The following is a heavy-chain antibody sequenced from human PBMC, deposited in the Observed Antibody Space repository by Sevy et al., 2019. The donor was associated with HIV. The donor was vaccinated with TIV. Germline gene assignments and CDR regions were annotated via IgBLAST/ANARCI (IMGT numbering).Heavy chain of an antibody. CDR3: AKERVYCSGGTCKPGGWFDP. CDR1: GYTLTGYY. V-gene: IGHV1-2*02. CDR2: INPNSGGT. J-gene: IGHJ5*02. D-gene: IGHD2-15*01. Sequence: ASVKVSCKASGYTLTGYYMHWVRQAPGQGLEWMGWINPNSGGTKYAQKFQGRVTMTRDTSISTAYMELSRLRSDDTAVYYCAKERVYCSGGTCKPGGWFDPWGQGTLVTVSS.